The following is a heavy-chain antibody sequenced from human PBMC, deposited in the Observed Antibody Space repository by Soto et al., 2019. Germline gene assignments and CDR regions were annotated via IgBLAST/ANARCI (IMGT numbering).Heavy chain of an antibody. V-gene: IGHV4-61*01. Sequence: NPXETLSLPGTVSSGSVISGRYYWSWIRQPPGKGLEWIGYIYYSGSTNYNPSLKSRVTISVDTSKNQFSLKLSSVTAADTAVYYCERDGREHYFDDWGQGTLVTVSS. CDR3: ERDGREHYFDD. CDR1: SGSVISGRYY. CDR2: IYYSGST. D-gene: IGHD1-26*01. J-gene: IGHJ4*02.